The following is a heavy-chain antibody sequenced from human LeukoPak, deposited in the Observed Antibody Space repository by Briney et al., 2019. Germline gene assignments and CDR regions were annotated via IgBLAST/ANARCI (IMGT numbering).Heavy chain of an antibody. J-gene: IGHJ4*02. V-gene: IGHV4-30-4*01. CDR3: ARGPHVLRYFDWLLRYYFDY. Sequence: PSQTLSLTCTVSGGSISSGDYYWSWIRQPPGKGLEWIGYIYYSGSTYYYPSLKSRVTISVDTSKNQFSLKLSSVTAADTAVYYCARGPHVLRYFDWLLRYYFDYWGQGTLVTVSS. CDR1: GGSISSGDYY. D-gene: IGHD3-9*01. CDR2: IYYSGST.